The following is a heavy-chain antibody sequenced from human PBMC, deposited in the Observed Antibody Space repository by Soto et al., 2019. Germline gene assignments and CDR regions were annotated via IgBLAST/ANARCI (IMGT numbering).Heavy chain of an antibody. D-gene: IGHD3-9*01. CDR3: AKDWEFDWPNYYFDY. CDR2: ISGDGSST. V-gene: IGHV3-23*01. CDR1: VFTCISYA. Sequence: GALRLSCAASVFTCISYAMSWVRQAPGKGLEWVSAISGDGSSTYFADSGKGRFTISRDNSKNTLYLQMNSLRAEDTAVYYCAKDWEFDWPNYYFDYWGQGTLVTVSS. J-gene: IGHJ4*02.